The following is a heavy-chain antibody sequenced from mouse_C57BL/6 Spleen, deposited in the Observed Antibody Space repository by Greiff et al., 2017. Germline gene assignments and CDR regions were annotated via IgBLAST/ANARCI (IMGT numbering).Heavy chain of an antibody. Sequence: QVQLQQPGAELVKPGASVKLSCKASGYTFTSYWMHWVKQRPGQGLEWIGMIHPNSGSTNYNEKFKSKATLTVAKSSSTAYMQLSSLTSEDSAVYYCARWSGSSYNYWGQGTTLTVSS. V-gene: IGHV1-64*01. CDR2: IHPNSGST. D-gene: IGHD1-1*01. CDR3: ARWSGSSYNY. CDR1: GYTFTSYW. J-gene: IGHJ2*01.